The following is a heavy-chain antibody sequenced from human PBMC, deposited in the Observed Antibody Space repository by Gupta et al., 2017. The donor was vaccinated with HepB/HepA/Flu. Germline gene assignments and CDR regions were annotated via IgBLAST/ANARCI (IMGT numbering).Heavy chain of an antibody. J-gene: IGHJ4*02. CDR1: GFTFIDYY. Sequence: QVQLVESGGGLVKPGGSLRLSCAASGFTFIDYYMIWIRQAPGKGLEWISYISSSSLSIYYADSVKGRFTISRDNAKNSLYLQMGSLTADDTAVYYCARSRYSTSWLHFDYWGQGTLVTVSS. D-gene: IGHD6-13*01. CDR2: ISSSSLSI. V-gene: IGHV3-11*01. CDR3: ARSRYSTSWLHFDY.